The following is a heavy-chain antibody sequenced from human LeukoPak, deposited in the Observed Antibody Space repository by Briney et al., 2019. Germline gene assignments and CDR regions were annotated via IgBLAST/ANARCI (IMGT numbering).Heavy chain of an antibody. J-gene: IGHJ1*01. D-gene: IGHD2-15*01. CDR3: ARETRRCNVVVVAATAHFQH. CDR1: GYTFTSYY. CDR2: INPSGGST. Sequence: GASVKVSCKASGYTFTSYYMHWVRQAPGQGLEWMGIINPSGGSTSYAQKFQGRVTMTRDTSTSTVYMELSSLRSEDTAVYYCARETRRCNVVVVAATAHFQHLGQGTLVSVSS. V-gene: IGHV1-46*01.